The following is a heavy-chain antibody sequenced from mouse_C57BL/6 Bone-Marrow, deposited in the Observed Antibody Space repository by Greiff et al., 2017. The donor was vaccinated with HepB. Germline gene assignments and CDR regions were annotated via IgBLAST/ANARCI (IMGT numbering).Heavy chain of an antibody. Sequence: QVQLQQSGAELVRPGASVKLSCKASGYTFTDYYINWVKQRPGQGLEWIARIYPGSGNTYYNEKFKGKATLTAEKSSSTAYMQLSSLTSEDSAVYFCARSCYYYGSPYYFDYWGQGTTLTVSS. CDR2: IYPGSGNT. CDR3: ARSCYYYGSPYYFDY. V-gene: IGHV1-76*01. D-gene: IGHD1-1*01. J-gene: IGHJ2*01. CDR1: GYTFTDYY.